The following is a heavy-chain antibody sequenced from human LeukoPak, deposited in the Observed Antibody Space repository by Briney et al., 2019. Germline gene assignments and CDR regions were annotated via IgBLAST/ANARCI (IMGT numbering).Heavy chain of an antibody. CDR3: ARLSKGRFFDYIFDY. Sequence: PSETLSLTCTVSGGSVSSSTYYWGWIRQPPGKGLEWIGNIFYSGSTYYTPSLTSRVTMSVDTSNNQFSLKMHSVTAADTAVYYCARLSKGRFFDYIFDYWGQGTLVTVSS. D-gene: IGHD3-9*01. CDR2: IFYSGST. V-gene: IGHV4-39*01. CDR1: GGSVSSSTYY. J-gene: IGHJ4*02.